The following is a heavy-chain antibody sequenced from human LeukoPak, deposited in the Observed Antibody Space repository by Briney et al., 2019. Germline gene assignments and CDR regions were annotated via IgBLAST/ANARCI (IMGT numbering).Heavy chain of an antibody. CDR1: GFAFSSFA. CDR3: AKGVYGDHPHYSDY. J-gene: IGHJ4*02. CDR2: ISGDATTT. V-gene: IGHV3-23*01. D-gene: IGHD4-17*01. Sequence: PGGSLRLSCAASGFAFSSFAMNWVRQAPGKGLQWVSAISGDATTTYYPDSLTARFTISRDNSRNTLYLQMNRLRADDTAVYYCAKGVYGDHPHYSDYWGQGTLVIVSS.